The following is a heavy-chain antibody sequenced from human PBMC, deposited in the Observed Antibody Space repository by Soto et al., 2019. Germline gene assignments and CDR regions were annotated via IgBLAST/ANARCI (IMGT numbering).Heavy chain of an antibody. V-gene: IGHV3-23*01. CDR3: AKDSQSVSVSAARVYGMDV. CDR2: PSDSGGHT. D-gene: IGHD2-2*01. Sequence: GGSLRLSCAGSGFTFRSYAMTWVRQAPGKGLEWGSTPSDSGGHTYYADSVKGRFTISRDNPKNTLYLQMNSLRAEDTAVYYCAKDSQSVSVSAARVYGMDVWGQGTTVTVSS. J-gene: IGHJ6*02. CDR1: GFTFRSYA.